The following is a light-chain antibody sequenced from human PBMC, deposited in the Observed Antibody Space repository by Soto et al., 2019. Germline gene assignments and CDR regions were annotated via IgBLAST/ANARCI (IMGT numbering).Light chain of an antibody. V-gene: IGLV2-11*01. J-gene: IGLJ1*01. Sequence: QLVLTQPRSVSGSPGQSVTISCTGTSSDVGGYNYVSWYQQHPGKAPKLMIYDVSKRPSGVPDRFSGSKSGNTASLTISGLQAEDEADYYCCSYAGSYTFYVFGTGTKLTVL. CDR3: CSYAGSYTFYV. CDR1: SSDVGGYNY. CDR2: DVS.